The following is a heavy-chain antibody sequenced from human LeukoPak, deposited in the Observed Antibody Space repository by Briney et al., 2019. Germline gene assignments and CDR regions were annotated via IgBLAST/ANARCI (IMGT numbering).Heavy chain of an antibody. J-gene: IGHJ6*02. CDR2: ISYDGSNK. V-gene: IGHV3-30*04. Sequence: PGRSLRLSCAASGFTFSSYAMHWVRQAPGKGLEWVAVISYDGSNKYYADSVKGRFTISRDNSKNTLYLQMNSLRAEDTAVYYCARNGAQEEFFYCSGGSCYRGDYYYYGMDVWGQGTTVTVSS. D-gene: IGHD2-15*01. CDR3: ARNGAQEEFFYCSGGSCYRGDYYYYGMDV. CDR1: GFTFSSYA.